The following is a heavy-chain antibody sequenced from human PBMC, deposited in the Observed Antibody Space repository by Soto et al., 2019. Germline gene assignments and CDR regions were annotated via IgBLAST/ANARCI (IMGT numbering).Heavy chain of an antibody. CDR2: IIPIFGTA. V-gene: IGHV1-69*01. Sequence: QVQLVQSGAEVKKPGSSVKVSCKASGGTFSSYAISWVRQAPGQGLEWMGGIIPIFGTANYAQKFQGRVTITADESTSTAYMELSSLRSEDTAVYYCARGQQLAPAYYYYGMDVRGQGTTVTVSS. CDR3: ARGQQLAPAYYYYGMDV. CDR1: GGTFSSYA. J-gene: IGHJ6*02. D-gene: IGHD6-13*01.